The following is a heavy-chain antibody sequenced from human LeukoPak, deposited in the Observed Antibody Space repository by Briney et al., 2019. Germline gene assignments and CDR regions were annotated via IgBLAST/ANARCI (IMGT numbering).Heavy chain of an antibody. Sequence: ASVKVSCKASGNTFTSYGISWVRQAPGQGLEWMGWISAYNGNTNYAQKLQGRVTMTTDTSTSTAYMELRSLRSDDTAVYYCARGHSLYYYDSSGYADYWGQGTLVTVSS. J-gene: IGHJ4*02. CDR1: GNTFTSYG. V-gene: IGHV1-18*01. D-gene: IGHD3-22*01. CDR2: ISAYNGNT. CDR3: ARGHSLYYYDSSGYADY.